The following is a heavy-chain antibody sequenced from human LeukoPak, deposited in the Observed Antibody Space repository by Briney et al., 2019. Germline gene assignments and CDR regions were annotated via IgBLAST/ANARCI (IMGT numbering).Heavy chain of an antibody. CDR3: ARVTNLNYYDSSGYRYYYMDV. V-gene: IGHV3-20*04. CDR2: INWNGGST. J-gene: IGHJ6*03. CDR1: GFTFSSYW. Sequence: GGSLRLSCAASGFTFSSYWMSWVRQAPGKGLEWVSGINWNGGSTGYADSVKGRFTISRDNAKNSLYLQMNSLRAEDTALYYCARVTNLNYYDSSGYRYYYMDVWGKGTTVTVSS. D-gene: IGHD3-22*01.